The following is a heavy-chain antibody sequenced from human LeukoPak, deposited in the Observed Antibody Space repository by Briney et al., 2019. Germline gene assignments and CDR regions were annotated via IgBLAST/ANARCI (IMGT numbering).Heavy chain of an antibody. Sequence: SETLSLTSTVSGGSISSYYWSWIRQPPGKGLEWIGYIYYSGSTNYNPSLKSRVTISVDTSKNQFSLKLSSVTAADTAVYYCARHVIVPDSSGYPLDWGQGTLVTVSS. CDR3: ARHVIVPDSSGYPLD. V-gene: IGHV4-59*08. J-gene: IGHJ4*02. CDR2: IYYSGST. CDR1: GGSISSYY. D-gene: IGHD3-22*01.